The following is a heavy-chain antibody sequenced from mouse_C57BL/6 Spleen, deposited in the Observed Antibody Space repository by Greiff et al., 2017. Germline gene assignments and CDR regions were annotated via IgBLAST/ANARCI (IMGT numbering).Heavy chain of an antibody. CDR1: GYTFTDYY. J-gene: IGHJ2*01. D-gene: IGHD4-1*01. CDR2: INPNNGGT. V-gene: IGHV1-26*01. Sequence: EVQLQQSGPELVKPGASVKISCKASGYTFTDYYMNWVKQSHGKSLEWIGDINPNNGGTSYNQKFKGKATLTVDKSSSTAYMELRSLTSEDSAVYYCAANWDLDYWGQGTTLTVSS. CDR3: AANWDLDY.